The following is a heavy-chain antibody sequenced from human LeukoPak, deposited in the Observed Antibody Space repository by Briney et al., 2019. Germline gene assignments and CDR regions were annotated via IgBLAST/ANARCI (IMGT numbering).Heavy chain of an antibody. D-gene: IGHD2-15*01. CDR3: ARLRVVAGRPYFDY. CDR1: GGSISFYY. CDR2: IYSNGTT. J-gene: IGHJ4*02. Sequence: SETLSLTCSVSGGSISFYYWSWIRQPPGEGLEWIGYIYSNGTTNYNPSLKSRVAISVDTSKNQFSLKLTSVTAADTAVYYCARLRVVAGRPYFDYWGQGTLVTVSS. V-gene: IGHV4-59*08.